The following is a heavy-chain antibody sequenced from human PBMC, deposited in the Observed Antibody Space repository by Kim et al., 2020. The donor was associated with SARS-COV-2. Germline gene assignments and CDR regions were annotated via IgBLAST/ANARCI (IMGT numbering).Heavy chain of an antibody. V-gene: IGHV4-30-2*01. D-gene: IGHD2-2*01. Sequence: PSLKSRVTISVDRSKTQFSLKVNSVTAADTAVYYCARLTSAALFDSWGQGTLVTVSS. J-gene: IGHJ4*02. CDR3: ARLTSAALFDS.